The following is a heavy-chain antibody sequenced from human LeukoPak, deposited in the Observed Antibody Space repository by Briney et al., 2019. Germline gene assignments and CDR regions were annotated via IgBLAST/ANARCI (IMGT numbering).Heavy chain of an antibody. D-gene: IGHD6-19*01. CDR1: GFTFDDYA. CDR3: ARDRAYSSGWYFDY. V-gene: IGHV3-9*01. CDR2: ISWNSGSI. J-gene: IGHJ4*02. Sequence: GRSLRLSCAASGFTFDDYAMHWVRQAPGKGLEWVSGISWNSGSIGYADSVKGRFTISRDNAKNSLYLQMNSLRAEDTAVYYCARDRAYSSGWYFDYWGQGTLVTVSS.